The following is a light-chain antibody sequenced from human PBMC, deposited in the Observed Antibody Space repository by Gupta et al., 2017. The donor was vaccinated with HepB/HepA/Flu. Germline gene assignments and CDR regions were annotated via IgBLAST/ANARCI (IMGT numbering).Light chain of an antibody. CDR3: QQYNNCHFEEDT. CDR1: QSIGSN. CDR2: SAS. Sequence: AMTQSPVTVSVSPGERVTLSCRASQSIGSNLVWYDQRPGQGPRLLIYSASIRATGSPGGSSGSGYGRACTVTISGLQAEEADVYYCQQYNNCHFEEDTFGQGTKVQI. V-gene: IGKV3-15*01. J-gene: IGKJ2*01.